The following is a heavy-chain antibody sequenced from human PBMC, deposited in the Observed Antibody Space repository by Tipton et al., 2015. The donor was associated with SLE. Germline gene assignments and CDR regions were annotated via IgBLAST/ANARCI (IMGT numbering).Heavy chain of an antibody. J-gene: IGHJ3*01. CDR2: IYHSGTS. V-gene: IGHV4-38-2*02. D-gene: IGHD6-25*01. CDR3: ARGQRRGGNAFDV. CDR1: GNSISSGYF. Sequence: GLVKPSETLSLTCTVSGNSISSGYFWGWIRKPPGKGLEWIGNIYHSGTSYYNPSLKSRVTISVDTSKNQFSLKLKSMTAADTAIYYCARGQRRGGNAFDVWGQGTMVTVSS.